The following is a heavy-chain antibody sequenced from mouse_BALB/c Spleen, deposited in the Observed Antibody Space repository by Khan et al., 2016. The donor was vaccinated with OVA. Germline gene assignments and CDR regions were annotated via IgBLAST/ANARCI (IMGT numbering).Heavy chain of an antibody. CDR3: ARGGYGGFAF. V-gene: IGHV1-9*01. CDR2: IFPGSVSI. J-gene: IGHJ3*01. Sequence: QVQLKQSGGDLMKPGASVKISCKATGYTFSSYWIEWVKQRPGHGLEWIGQIFPGSVSITYNEKFKGKATFTADTSSNTAYMQLSSLTSEDSAVYYFARGGYGGFAFWGQGTLVTVSA. D-gene: IGHD2-2*01. CDR1: GYTFSSYW.